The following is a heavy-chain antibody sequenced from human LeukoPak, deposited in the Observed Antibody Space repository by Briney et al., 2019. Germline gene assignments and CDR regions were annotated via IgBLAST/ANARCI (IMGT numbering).Heavy chain of an antibody. CDR1: GYTFTGYY. Sequence: ASVEVSCKASGYTFTGYYMHWVRQAPGQGLEWMGWISPNSGDTNYAQKFQGRVTMTRDTSISTAYMELSSLRSDDTAVYYCARDGNFDYWGQGTLVTVSS. V-gene: IGHV1-2*02. CDR2: ISPNSGDT. CDR3: ARDGNFDY. J-gene: IGHJ4*02. D-gene: IGHD1-26*01.